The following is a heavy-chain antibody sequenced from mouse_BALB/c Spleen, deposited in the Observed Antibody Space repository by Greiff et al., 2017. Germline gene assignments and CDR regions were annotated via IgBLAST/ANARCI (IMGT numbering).Heavy chain of an antibody. J-gene: IGHJ3*01. CDR2: IDPENGNT. V-gene: IGHV14-1*02. D-gene: IGHD1-1*01. CDR3: ARLDYGSSYAFAY. CDR1: GFNIKDYY. Sequence: EVQLVESGAELVRPGALVKLSCKASGFNIKDYYMHWVKQRPEQGLEWIGWIDPENGNTIYDPKFQGKASITADTSSNTAYLQLSSLTSEDTAVYYCARLDYGSSYAFAYWGQGTLVTVSA.